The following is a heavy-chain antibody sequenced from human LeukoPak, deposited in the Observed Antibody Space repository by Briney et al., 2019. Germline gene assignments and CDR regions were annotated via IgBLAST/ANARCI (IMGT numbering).Heavy chain of an antibody. CDR3: ARHGSYPFPIDY. CDR1: GGSISSYY. J-gene: IGHJ4*02. V-gene: IGHV4-59*08. Sequence: VKPSETLSLTCTVSGGSISSYYWSWIRQPPGKGLEWIGYIYYSGSTNYNPSLKSRVTISVDTSKNQFSLKLSSVTAADTAVYYCARHGSYPFPIDYWGQGTLVTVSS. CDR2: IYYSGST. D-gene: IGHD1-26*01.